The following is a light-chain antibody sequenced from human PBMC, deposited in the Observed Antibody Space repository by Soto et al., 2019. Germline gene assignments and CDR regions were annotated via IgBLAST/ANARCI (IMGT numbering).Light chain of an antibody. V-gene: IGKV1-5*03. CDR2: KAS. CDR3: QHYNSYSEA. CDR1: QTISSW. J-gene: IGKJ1*01. Sequence: DIQMTQSPSTLSGSVGDRVTITCRASQTISSWLAWYQQKPGKAPKLLIYKASTIKSGVSSRFSGSGSGTEFTLTISSLQPDDFATYYCQHYNSYSEAFGQGTKVDIK.